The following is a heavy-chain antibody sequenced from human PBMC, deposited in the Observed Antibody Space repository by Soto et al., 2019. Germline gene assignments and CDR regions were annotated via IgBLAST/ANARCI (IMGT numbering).Heavy chain of an antibody. J-gene: IGHJ6*02. CDR2: FDPEDGET. V-gene: IGHV1-24*01. CDR3: ATDRLYSSSSHYYYYGMDV. CDR1: GYTLTELS. D-gene: IGHD6-6*01. Sequence: ASVKVSCKVSGYTLTELSMHWVRQAPGKGLEWMGGFDPEDGETIYAQKFQGRVTMTEDTSTDTAHMELSSLRSEDTAVYYCATDRLYSSSSHYYYYGMDVWGQGTTVTVSS.